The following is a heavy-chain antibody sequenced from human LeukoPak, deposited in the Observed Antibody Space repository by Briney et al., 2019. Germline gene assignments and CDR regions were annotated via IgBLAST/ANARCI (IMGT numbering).Heavy chain of an antibody. D-gene: IGHD6-13*01. CDR2: ISYDGSNK. Sequence: GRSLRLSCAASGFTFRSYDMHWVRQAPGKGLEWVAVISYDGSNKYYADSVKGRFTISRDNSKNTLYLQMNSPRAEDTAMYYCAKRSSSWDYFDYWGQGTLVTVSS. V-gene: IGHV3-30*18. CDR1: GFTFRSYD. J-gene: IGHJ4*02. CDR3: AKRSSSWDYFDY.